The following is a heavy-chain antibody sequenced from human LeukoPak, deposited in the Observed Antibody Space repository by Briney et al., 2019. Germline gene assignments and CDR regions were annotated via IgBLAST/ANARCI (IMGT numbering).Heavy chain of an antibody. CDR3: ARDEPGIAAAGVY. J-gene: IGHJ4*02. D-gene: IGHD6-13*01. Sequence: SETLSLTCTVSGGSISSSTYYWGWIRQPPGKGLEWIASMYYIGSTYYNPSLRSRVTISQDTSKNQFSLNLDSVTAADTAVYYCARDEPGIAAAGVYWGQGTLVTVAS. V-gene: IGHV4-39*07. CDR1: GGSISSSTYY. CDR2: MYYIGST.